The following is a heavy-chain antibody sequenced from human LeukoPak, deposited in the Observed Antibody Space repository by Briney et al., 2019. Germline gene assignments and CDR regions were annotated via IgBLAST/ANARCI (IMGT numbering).Heavy chain of an antibody. CDR2: ISSSSGYI. J-gene: IGHJ4*02. D-gene: IGHD3-10*01. Sequence: GGSLRLSCAASGFTFSSYTMNWVRQAPGKGLEWVSSISSSSGYIYYAESVKGRFTISRDNARNSLYLQMNGLRAEDTAVYYCARVVVSSGSLDYWGQGTLVTVTS. CDR3: ARVVVSSGSLDY. V-gene: IGHV3-21*01. CDR1: GFTFSSYT.